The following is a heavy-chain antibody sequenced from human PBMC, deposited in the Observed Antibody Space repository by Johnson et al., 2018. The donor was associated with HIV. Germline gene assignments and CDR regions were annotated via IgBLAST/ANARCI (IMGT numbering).Heavy chain of an antibody. CDR2: INWNGGST. J-gene: IGHJ3*02. CDR1: GFTFDDYA. D-gene: IGHD1-14*01. V-gene: IGHV3-20*04. Sequence: EQLVESGGGVVRPGGSLRLSCAASGFTFDDYAMSWVRQGPRKGLEWVSGINWNGGSTGYVDSLKGRFTISRDNAKNSLYLQMNSLRAEDTALYYCARGRATGRGRSAFDIWGQGTMVTVSS. CDR3: ARGRATGRGRSAFDI.